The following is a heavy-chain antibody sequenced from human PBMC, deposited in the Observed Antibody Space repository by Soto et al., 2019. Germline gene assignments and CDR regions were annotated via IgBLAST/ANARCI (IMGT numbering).Heavy chain of an antibody. CDR3: AKDRELTGPTGGAFDI. CDR2: ISGSGGST. CDR1: GFTFSSYA. Sequence: GGSLRLSCAASGFTFSSYAMSWVRQAPGKGLEWVSAISGSGGSTYYADSVKGRFTISRDNSKNTLYLQMNSLRAEDTAVYYCAKDRELTGPTGGAFDICGQGTMVTVSS. J-gene: IGHJ3*02. V-gene: IGHV3-23*01. D-gene: IGHD7-27*01.